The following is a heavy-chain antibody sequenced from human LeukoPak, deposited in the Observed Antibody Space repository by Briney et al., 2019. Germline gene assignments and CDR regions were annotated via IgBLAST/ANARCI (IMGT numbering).Heavy chain of an antibody. V-gene: IGHV4-39*01. CDR1: GGSISSPSFY. CDR2: KYYSGNT. CDR3: ARQGVVVAAYFDS. J-gene: IGHJ4*02. Sequence: PSETLSLTCTISGGSISSPSFYWAWIRQTPEKGLEWIGSKYYSGNTYYNPSLKSRVTISVDTSKNHFSLSLTSVTAADTAVYYCARQGVVVAAYFDSWGQGTLVTVS. D-gene: IGHD2-15*01.